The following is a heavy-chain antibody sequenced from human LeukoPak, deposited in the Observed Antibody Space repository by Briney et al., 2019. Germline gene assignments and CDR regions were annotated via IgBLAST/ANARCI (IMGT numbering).Heavy chain of an antibody. D-gene: IGHD3-10*01. CDR1: GFTFDNYV. Sequence: GGSLRLSCAASGFTFDNYVMAWFRQAPGKGLEWVSTISALFPNTYSVDSVKGRFTISRDNSKSTLYLQMNSLRAEDTAVYYCAKDLSAGSGRAGNMDVWGRGTRVTVSS. CDR2: ISALFPNT. V-gene: IGHV3-23*01. J-gene: IGHJ6*03. CDR3: AKDLSAGSGRAGNMDV.